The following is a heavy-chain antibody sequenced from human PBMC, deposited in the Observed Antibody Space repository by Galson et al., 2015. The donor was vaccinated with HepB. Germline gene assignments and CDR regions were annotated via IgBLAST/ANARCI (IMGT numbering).Heavy chain of an antibody. CDR1: GFTFSSYS. CDR2: ISSTSSYI. J-gene: IGHJ4*02. V-gene: IGHV3-21*04. CDR3: ARSYSSGRGGVDY. D-gene: IGHD6-19*01. Sequence: SLRFSCAASGFTFSSYSMNWVRQAPGKGLEWVSSISSTSSYIYYADSVKGRFTISRDNAKNSLYLQMNSLRAEDTAVYYCARSYSSGRGGVDYWGQGTLVTVSS.